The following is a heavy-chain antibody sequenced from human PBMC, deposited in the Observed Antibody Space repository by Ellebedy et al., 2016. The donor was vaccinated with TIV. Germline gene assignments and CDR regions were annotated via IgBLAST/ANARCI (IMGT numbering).Heavy chain of an antibody. CDR1: GDSISSYY. CDR2: IYSSGTT. CDR3: ARFAPLGPGISSNVFEP. V-gene: IGHV4-59*01. D-gene: IGHD3-3*01. J-gene: IGHJ5*02. Sequence: SETLSLTXTVFGDSISSYYWYWLRQSPGKGLDWIGYIYSSGTTNYNPSLKSRVTISRDTSKNQFSLTLSSVTTADTAMYYCARFAPLGPGISSNVFEPWGQGIMVTVSS.